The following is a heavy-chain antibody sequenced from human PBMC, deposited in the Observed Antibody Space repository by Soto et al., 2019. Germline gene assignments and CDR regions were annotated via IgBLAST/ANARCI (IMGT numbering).Heavy chain of an antibody. J-gene: IGHJ4*02. CDR3: ARLGYCIGGSCYGNFDY. D-gene: IGHD2-15*01. V-gene: IGHV5-51*01. CDR2: IYPGDSDT. CDR1: GYSFTSYW. Sequence: ESLKISCKGSGYSFTSYWIGWVRQMPGKGLEWMGIIYPGDSDTRYSPSFQGQVTISADKSISTAYLQWSSLKASDTAMYYCARLGYCIGGSCYGNFDYWGQGTLVTVSS.